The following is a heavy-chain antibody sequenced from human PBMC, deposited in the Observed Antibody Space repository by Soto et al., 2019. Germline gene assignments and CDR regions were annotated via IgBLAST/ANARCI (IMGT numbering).Heavy chain of an antibody. CDR3: AKDYDILTGPPWFDP. Sequence: EVQLLESGGGLVQPGGSLRLSCAASGFTFSSYAMSWVRQAPGKGLEWVSAISGSGGSTYYADSVKGRFTISRDNSKNRLYLQMNSLRAEDTAVYYCAKDYDILTGPPWFDPWGQGTLVTVSS. CDR1: GFTFSSYA. D-gene: IGHD3-9*01. CDR2: ISGSGGST. J-gene: IGHJ5*02. V-gene: IGHV3-23*01.